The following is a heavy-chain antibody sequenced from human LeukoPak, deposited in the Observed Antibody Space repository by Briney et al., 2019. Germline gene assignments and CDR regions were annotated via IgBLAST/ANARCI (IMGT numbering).Heavy chain of an antibody. J-gene: IGHJ4*02. CDR2: IYHSGST. CDR3: ARGYYYDSSGYYDY. D-gene: IGHD3-22*01. CDR1: GGSISSGGYS. Sequence: SQTLSLTCAVSGGSISSGGYSWSWIRQPPGKGLEWLGYIYHSGSTYYNPSLKSRVTISVDRSKNQFSLKLSSVTAADTAVYYCARGYYYDSSGYYDYWGQGTLVTVSS. V-gene: IGHV4-30-2*01.